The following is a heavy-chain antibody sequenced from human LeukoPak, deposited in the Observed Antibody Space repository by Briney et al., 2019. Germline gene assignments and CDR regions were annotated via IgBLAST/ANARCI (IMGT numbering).Heavy chain of an antibody. J-gene: IGHJ6*02. V-gene: IGHV4-39*01. CDR1: GGSISSSSYY. D-gene: IGHD3-9*01. CDR3: ARQGLRYFDWLSSPPGLYGMDV. CDR2: IYYSGST. Sequence: KPSETLSLTCTVSGGSISSSSYYWGWIRQPPGKGLEWIGSIYYSGSTCYNPSLKSRVTISVDTSKNQFSLKLSSVTAADTAVYYCARQGLRYFDWLSSPPGLYGMDVWGQGTTVTVSS.